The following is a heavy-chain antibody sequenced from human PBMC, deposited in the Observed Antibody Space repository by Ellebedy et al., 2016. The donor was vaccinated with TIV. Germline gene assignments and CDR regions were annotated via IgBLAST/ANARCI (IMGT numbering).Heavy chain of an antibody. J-gene: IGHJ4*02. V-gene: IGHV5-51*01. CDR1: AYSFLNYW. CDR3: AKWGHRATPDDS. CDR2: IDLSYSDT. Sequence: GESLKISCQGSAYSFLNYWIVWVRQMPGRGLEWMGIIDLSYSDTRYSPSFQGQVTISADRSVTTAYLHFNSLKPSDTAVYYCAKWGHRATPDDSWGQGTLVTVSS. D-gene: IGHD1-14*01.